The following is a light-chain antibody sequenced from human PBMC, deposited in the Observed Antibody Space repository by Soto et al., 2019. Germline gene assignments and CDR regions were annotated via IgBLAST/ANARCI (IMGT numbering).Light chain of an antibody. V-gene: IGLV2-14*01. Sequence: QSVLTQPASVSGSPGQSITISCTGTSGDVGGYNYVSWYQQYPGKAPKLMIYEVSNRPSGVSNRFSGSKSGNTASLTISGLQAEDEADYYCSSYTSSSTLVFGGGTKVTVL. CDR2: EVS. CDR1: SGDVGGYNY. CDR3: SSYTSSSTLV. J-gene: IGLJ3*02.